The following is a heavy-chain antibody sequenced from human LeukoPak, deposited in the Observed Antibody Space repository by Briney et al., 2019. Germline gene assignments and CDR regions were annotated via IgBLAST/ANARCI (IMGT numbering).Heavy chain of an antibody. J-gene: IGHJ4*02. D-gene: IGHD1-14*01. CDR3: ARDPRKDYYFDY. Sequence: PGGSLRLSCAASGLTFSSYAMHWVRQAPGKGLEWVAVISYDGSNKYYADSVKSRFTISRDNSKNTLYLQMNSLRAEDTAVYYCARDPRKDYYFDYWGQGTLVTVSS. CDR2: ISYDGSNK. CDR1: GLTFSSYA. V-gene: IGHV3-30-3*01.